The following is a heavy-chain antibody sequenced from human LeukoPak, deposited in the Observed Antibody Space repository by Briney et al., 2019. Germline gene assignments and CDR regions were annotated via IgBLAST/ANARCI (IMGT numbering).Heavy chain of an antibody. V-gene: IGHV3-53*01. CDR2: IYSGGST. J-gene: IGHJ4*02. Sequence: GGSLRLSCAASGFTVSSNYMSLVRQAPGKGLEWVSVIYSGGSTYYSDSVKGRFTISRDNSKNTLYLQMNSLRAEDTAVYYCAASRDYGDLEYWGQGTLVTVSS. CDR3: AASRDYGDLEY. CDR1: GFTVSSNY. D-gene: IGHD4-17*01.